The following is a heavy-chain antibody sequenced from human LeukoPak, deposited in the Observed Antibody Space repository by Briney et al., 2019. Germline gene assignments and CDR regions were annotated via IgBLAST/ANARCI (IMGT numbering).Heavy chain of an antibody. D-gene: IGHD1-26*01. V-gene: IGHV3-33*01. CDR3: ARQFDGSHPNAFDI. CDR2: TWYDGSYK. J-gene: IGHJ3*02. CDR1: GFTFSTYG. Sequence: PGGSLRLSCAASGFTFSTYGMHWVRQAPGKRREWVAVTWYDGSYKYYGDSVKGRFTISRDNSKNTLYLQMASLRVEDTAVYYCARQFDGSHPNAFDIWGQGTMVTVSS.